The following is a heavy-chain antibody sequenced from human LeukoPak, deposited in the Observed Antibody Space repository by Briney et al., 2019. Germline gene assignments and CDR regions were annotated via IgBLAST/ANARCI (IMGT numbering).Heavy chain of an antibody. D-gene: IGHD2-2*01. Sequence: GESLKISCKGSGYSFTSYWIGWVRQMPGKGLEWMGTIYPGDSDTRYSPSFQGQVTISADKSISTAYLQWSSLKASDTAMYYCARHGPVVPADYYYYMDVWGKGTTVTVSS. CDR2: IYPGDSDT. J-gene: IGHJ6*03. V-gene: IGHV5-51*01. CDR1: GYSFTSYW. CDR3: ARHGPVVPADYYYYMDV.